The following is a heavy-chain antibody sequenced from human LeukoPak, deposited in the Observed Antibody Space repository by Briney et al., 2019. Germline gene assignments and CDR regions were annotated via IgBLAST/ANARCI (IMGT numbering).Heavy chain of an antibody. V-gene: IGHV3-48*04. CDR1: GFTFSSYS. J-gene: IGHJ4*02. Sequence: GGSLRLSCAASGFTFSSYSMNWVRQAPGKGLEWVSYISGGSTTTYYADSVKGRFTISRDNAQNSLYLQMNSLRAEDTAVYYCALWSSNSIGDYWGQGTLVTVSS. CDR2: ISGGSTTT. CDR3: ALWSSNSIGDY. D-gene: IGHD6-13*01.